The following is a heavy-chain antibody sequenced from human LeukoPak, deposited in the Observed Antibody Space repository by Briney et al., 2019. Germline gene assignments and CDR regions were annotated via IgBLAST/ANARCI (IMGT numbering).Heavy chain of an antibody. Sequence: GSLRLSCAASGFTFSGSAMHWVRQASGKGLEWVGRIRSKANSYATAYAASVKGRFTISRDDSKNTAYLQMNSLKTEDTAVYYCTRLNYDTLTLGYWGQGTLVTVSS. J-gene: IGHJ4*02. D-gene: IGHD3-9*01. CDR1: GFTFSGSA. CDR2: IRSKANSYAT. CDR3: TRLNYDTLTLGY. V-gene: IGHV3-73*01.